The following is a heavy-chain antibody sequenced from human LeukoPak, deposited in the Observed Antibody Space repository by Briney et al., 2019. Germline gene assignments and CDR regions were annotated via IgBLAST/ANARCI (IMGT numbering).Heavy chain of an antibody. CDR2: ITSSSDTI. Sequence: GGSLRLSCAASGFTFSTYTMNWVRQAPGKGLEWVSYITSSSDTIYYADSVTGRFTISRDNAKNSLYLQMNSLRVEDTAVYYCARDSSGLNWFDPWGQGTLGTVSA. CDR1: GFTFSTYT. CDR3: ARDSSGLNWFDP. D-gene: IGHD6-19*01. V-gene: IGHV3-48*04. J-gene: IGHJ5*02.